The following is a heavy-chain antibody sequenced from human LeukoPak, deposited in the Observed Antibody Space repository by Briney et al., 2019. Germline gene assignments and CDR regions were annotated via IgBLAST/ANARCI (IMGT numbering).Heavy chain of an antibody. D-gene: IGHD6-19*01. CDR3: AREGGWPN. J-gene: IGHJ4*02. CDR1: GLTFSTSW. Sequence: PGGSLRLFCAASGLTFSTSWMSWVRQAPGKGLEWVANINQDGSGKYYVDSVKGRFTISRDNAKNSVYLQMNSLRAEDTAVYYCAREGGWPNWGQGTLVTVSS. CDR2: INQDGSGK. V-gene: IGHV3-7*01.